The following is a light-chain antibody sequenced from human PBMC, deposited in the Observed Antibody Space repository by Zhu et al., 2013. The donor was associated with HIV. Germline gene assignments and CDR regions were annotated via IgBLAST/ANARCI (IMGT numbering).Light chain of an antibody. J-gene: IGKJ1*01. CDR2: GAS. CDR3: QQSYSTPLT. V-gene: IGKV3-11*01. Sequence: EIVLTQSPATLSLSPGERATLSCRASQSVSSYLAWYQQKPGQAPRLLIYGASSRASGIPDRFSGSGSGTDFTLTISSLQPEDFATYYCQQSYSTPLTFGQGTKVEIK. CDR1: QSVSSY.